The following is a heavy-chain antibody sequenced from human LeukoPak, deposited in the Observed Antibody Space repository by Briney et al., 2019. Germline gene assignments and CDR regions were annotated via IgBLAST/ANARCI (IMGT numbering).Heavy chain of an antibody. CDR2: ISSSGNTI. CDR3: ARLRGYSYGYGDY. Sequence: GGSLRLSCAASGFTFSSYSMNWVRQAPGKGLEWVSYISSSGNTIDYADSVKGRFTISRDNAKNSLYLQMVSLRAEDTAVYYCARLRGYSYGYGDYRGQGTLVTVSS. CDR1: GFTFSSYS. V-gene: IGHV3-48*04. J-gene: IGHJ4*02. D-gene: IGHD5-18*01.